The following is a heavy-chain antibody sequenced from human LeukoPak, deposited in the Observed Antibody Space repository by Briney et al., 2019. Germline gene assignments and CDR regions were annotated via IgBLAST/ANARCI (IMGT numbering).Heavy chain of an antibody. Sequence: GGSLRLSCAASGFTFSTYGMHWVRQAPAKGLEWVAVISYDGRNKYYADSVKGRFTISRDNSKNTLYLQMNSLRAEDTAVYYCAKDRGTFDWLSSDYYYYGMDVWGQGTTVTVSS. CDR3: AKDRGTFDWLSSDYYYYGMDV. J-gene: IGHJ6*02. CDR2: ISYDGRNK. CDR1: GFTFSTYG. D-gene: IGHD3-9*01. V-gene: IGHV3-30*18.